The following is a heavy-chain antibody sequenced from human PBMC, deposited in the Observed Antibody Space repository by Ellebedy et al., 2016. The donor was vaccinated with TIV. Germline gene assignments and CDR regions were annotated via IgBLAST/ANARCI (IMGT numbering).Heavy chain of an antibody. CDR1: GFTFGDYA. Sequence: PGGSLRLSCTASGFTFGDYAMSWFRQAPGKGLEWVGFLRSKAYGGTTEYAASVKGRFTISRDDSKSIAYLQMNRLKTKDTAVYYCTRSRGYSYGYADYWGQGTLVTVSS. CDR2: LRSKAYGGTT. CDR3: TRSRGYSYGYADY. J-gene: IGHJ4*02. D-gene: IGHD5-18*01. V-gene: IGHV3-49*03.